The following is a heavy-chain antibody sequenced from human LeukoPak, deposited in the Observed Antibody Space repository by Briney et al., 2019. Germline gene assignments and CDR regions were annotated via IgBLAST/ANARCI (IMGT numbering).Heavy chain of an antibody. CDR2: ISWNSGSI. V-gene: IGHV3-9*01. CDR3: AKDFDHVGYFDY. CDR1: GFTFDDYA. Sequence: PGGSLRLSCAASGFTFDDYAMHWVRQAPGKGLEWVSGISWNSGSIGYADSVKGRFTISRDTAKNSLYLQMNSLRAEDTALYYCAKDFDHVGYFDYWGQGTLVTVSS. J-gene: IGHJ4*02. D-gene: IGHD3-9*01.